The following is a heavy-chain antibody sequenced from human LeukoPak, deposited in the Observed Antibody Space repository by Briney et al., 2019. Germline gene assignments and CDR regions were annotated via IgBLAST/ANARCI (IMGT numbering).Heavy chain of an antibody. Sequence: PGGSLRLSCAASGFTFSSYGMSWVRQAPGKGLEWVSGINWNGGSTGYADSVKGRFTISRDNAKNSLYLQMNSLRAEDTAVYYCARDVYYGSGSPRLDYWGQGTLVTVSS. D-gene: IGHD3-10*01. CDR3: ARDVYYGSGSPRLDY. CDR2: INWNGGST. CDR1: GFTFSSYG. V-gene: IGHV3-20*04. J-gene: IGHJ4*02.